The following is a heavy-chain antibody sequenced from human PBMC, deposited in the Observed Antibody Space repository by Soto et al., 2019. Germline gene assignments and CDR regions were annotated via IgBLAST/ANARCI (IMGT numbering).Heavy chain of an antibody. Sequence: ASLTVSCTASGSTYSNYAMHWLRQAPGQRLEWMGWINAGYGNTKSSQKFQDRVTISRDTSASTAYMELTSLRSEDTAVYYCARDTGDGTFDFWGQGTLVTVSS. J-gene: IGHJ4*02. CDR2: INAGYGNT. CDR1: GSTYSNYA. D-gene: IGHD7-27*01. CDR3: ARDTGDGTFDF. V-gene: IGHV1-3*01.